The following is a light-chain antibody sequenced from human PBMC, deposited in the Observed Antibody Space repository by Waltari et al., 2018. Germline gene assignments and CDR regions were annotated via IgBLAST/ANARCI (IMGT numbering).Light chain of an antibody. V-gene: IGLV2-11*01. Sequence: QSALTQPRSVSGSPGQSVTVSCTGTSTNVGTYKYLSWCQHHPGRAPKLLIFDANKRPSGVPDRFSGSKSDNTASLTISGLRPEDEAYYYCCSSVVSYTVVFGGGTKVTVL. CDR2: DAN. J-gene: IGLJ2*01. CDR3: CSSVVSYTVV. CDR1: STNVGTYKY.